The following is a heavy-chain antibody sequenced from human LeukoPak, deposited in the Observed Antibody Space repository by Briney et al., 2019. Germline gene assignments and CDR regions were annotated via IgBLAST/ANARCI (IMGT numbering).Heavy chain of an antibody. CDR2: IYWDDDK. J-gene: IGHJ4*02. CDR1: GFSLSTSGVC. Sequence: SGPTLVKPTQTLTLTCTFSGFSLSTSGVCVGWIRQPSGKALEGLALIYWDDDKRYSPSLTSRLTITKDTSKDQVVLTMTNMDPVDTATYYCAHGQTGVDQFDYWGQGNLVTVSS. D-gene: IGHD3-3*01. V-gene: IGHV2-5*02. CDR3: AHGQTGVDQFDY.